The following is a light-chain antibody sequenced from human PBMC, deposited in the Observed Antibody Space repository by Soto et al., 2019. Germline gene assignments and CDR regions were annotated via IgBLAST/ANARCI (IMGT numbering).Light chain of an antibody. CDR3: KQTSSYPST. CDR1: QGIITY. CDR2: GSS. V-gene: IGKV1-9*01. Sequence: IQLTQSPSSLSASVGDSVTITCRASQGIITYLAWYQQKPWKAPNLLIYGSSTLQSGVPLRFSGSGSGTDCTLTINSLQAEAFATYYCKQTSSYPSTFGGGTKVDIK. J-gene: IGKJ4*01.